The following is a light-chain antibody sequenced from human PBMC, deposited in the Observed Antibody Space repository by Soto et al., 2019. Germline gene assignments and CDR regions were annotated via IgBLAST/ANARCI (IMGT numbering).Light chain of an antibody. CDR3: QQYNNWRTWT. J-gene: IGKJ1*01. CDR2: GAS. V-gene: IGKV3-15*01. Sequence: EIVRTQSPATLSVSPGERATLSCRASQSVSSNLAWYQQKPGQAPRLLIYGASTRATGIPARFSGSGSGTEFTLTISSLQSEDFAVYYCQQYNNWRTWTFGQGTKVDIK. CDR1: QSVSSN.